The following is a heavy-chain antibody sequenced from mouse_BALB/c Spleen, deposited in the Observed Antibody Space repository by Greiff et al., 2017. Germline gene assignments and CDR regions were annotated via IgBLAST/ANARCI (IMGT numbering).Heavy chain of an antibody. D-gene: IGHD1-1*01. V-gene: IGHV5-6-5*01. CDR3: AREGNYYGSLFDY. CDR2: ISSGGST. J-gene: IGHJ2*01. CDR1: GFTFSSYA. Sequence: EVMLVESGGGLVKPGGSLKLSCAASGFTFSSYAMSWVRQTPEKRLEWVASISSGGSTYYPDSVKGRFTISRDNARNILYLQMSSLRSEDTAMYYCAREGNYYGSLFDYWGQGTTLTVSS.